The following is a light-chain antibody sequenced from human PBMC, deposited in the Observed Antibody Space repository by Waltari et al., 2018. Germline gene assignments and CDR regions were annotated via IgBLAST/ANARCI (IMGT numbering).Light chain of an antibody. CDR3: YQHSSGYS. V-gene: IGKV3-11*01. J-gene: IGKJ2*03. Sequence: VILTQSPATLSLSPGERATLSCRASQSVSNFLAWYQQKPGQAPRLLIHSASSRATGIPDKFIGSGSGTEFTLTINSLEPEDVGIYHCYQHSSGYSFGQGTKVEI. CDR1: QSVSNF. CDR2: SAS.